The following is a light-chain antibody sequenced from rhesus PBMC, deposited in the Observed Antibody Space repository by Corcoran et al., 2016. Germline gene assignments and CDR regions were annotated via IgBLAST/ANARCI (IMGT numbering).Light chain of an antibody. J-gene: IGLJ2*01. CDR1: NIGNKY. CDR3: QIWDGNIDQPL. V-gene: IGLV3-29*01. CDR2: KDN. Sequence: SDDVTQSRSVSVSPGQTARITCGGDNIGNKYVHWYQQRPPQAPVLVVYKDNNRPSGVPGRISGSNSGNTATLTITEVEVGDEADYYCQIWDGNIDQPLFGGGTRLTVL.